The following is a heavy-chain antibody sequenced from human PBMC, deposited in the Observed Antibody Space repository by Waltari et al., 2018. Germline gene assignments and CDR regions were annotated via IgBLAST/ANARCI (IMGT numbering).Heavy chain of an antibody. CDR1: GGSISSPY. V-gene: IGHV4-59*11. CDR3: ARARDASPDAFDI. Sequence: QVQLQESGPGLVKPSETLSLTCTVSGGSISSPYLSWIRQPPGKGLEWIGYIYYSGSTNYNPSLKSRVTISVDTSKNQFSLKLSSVTAADTAVYYCARARDASPDAFDIWGQGTMVTVSS. CDR2: IYYSGST. J-gene: IGHJ3*02.